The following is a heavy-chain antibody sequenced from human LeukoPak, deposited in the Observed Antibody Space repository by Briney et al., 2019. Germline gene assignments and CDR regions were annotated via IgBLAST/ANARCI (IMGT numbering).Heavy chain of an antibody. J-gene: IGHJ3*02. CDR2: IKQDGSEK. CDR3: ARVSYYPHDAFDI. D-gene: IGHD1-26*01. V-gene: IGHV3-7*01. Sequence: GGSLRLSCAASGFTVSSNNMNWVRQAPGKGLEWVAKIKQDGSEKYYVDSVKGRFTISRDNAKNSLYLQMNSLRAEDTALYYCARVSYYPHDAFDIWGQGTMVTVSS. CDR1: GFTVSSNN.